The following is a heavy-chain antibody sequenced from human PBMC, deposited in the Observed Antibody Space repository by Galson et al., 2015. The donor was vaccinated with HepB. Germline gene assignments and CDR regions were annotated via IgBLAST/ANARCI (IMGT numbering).Heavy chain of an antibody. CDR2: LSSTGSAI. J-gene: IGHJ4*02. Sequence: SLRLSCAASGFTFNSYIMNWVRQASGKGLEWLSYLSSTGSAISYADSVKGRFTISRDNAQNSVYLQMNSLRAEDTAVYYCAGAPFYYGLGSYPPDYWGQGTLVTVSS. V-gene: IGHV3-48*03. CDR1: GFTFNSYI. CDR3: AGAPFYYGLGSYPPDY. D-gene: IGHD3-10*01.